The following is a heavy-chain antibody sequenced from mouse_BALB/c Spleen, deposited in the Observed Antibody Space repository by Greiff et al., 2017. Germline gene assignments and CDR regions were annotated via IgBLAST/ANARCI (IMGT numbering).Heavy chain of an antibody. V-gene: IGHV5-17*02. J-gene: IGHJ2*01. Sequence: DVQLVESGGGLVQPGGSRKLSCAASGFTFSSFGMHWVRQAPEKGLEWVAYISSGSSTIYYADTVKGRFTISRDNPKNTLFLQMTSLRSEDTAMYYCARGGIFDYWGQGTTLTVSS. CDR1: GFTFSSFG. CDR2: ISSGSSTI. CDR3: ARGGIFDY.